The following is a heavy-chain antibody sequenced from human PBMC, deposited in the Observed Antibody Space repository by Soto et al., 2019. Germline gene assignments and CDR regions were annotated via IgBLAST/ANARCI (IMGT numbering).Heavy chain of an antibody. CDR1: GYTFTSYG. Sequence: ASVKVSCKASGYTFTSYGISWVRQAPGQGLEWMGWISAYNGNTNYAQKLQGRVTMTTDTSTSTAYMELRSLRSDDTAVYYCARVPFGDPHTESDYWGQGTLVTVSS. J-gene: IGHJ4*02. V-gene: IGHV1-18*01. D-gene: IGHD3-10*01. CDR3: ARVPFGDPHTESDY. CDR2: ISAYNGNT.